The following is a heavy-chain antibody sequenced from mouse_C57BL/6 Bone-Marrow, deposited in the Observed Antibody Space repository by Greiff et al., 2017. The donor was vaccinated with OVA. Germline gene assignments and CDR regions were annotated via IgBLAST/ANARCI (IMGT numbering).Heavy chain of an antibody. J-gene: IGHJ4*01. CDR2: IRLKSDNYAT. V-gene: IGHV6-3*01. CDR3: TSYYYGSSYGAMDY. Sequence: EVKVEESGGGLVQPGGSMKLSCVASGFTFSNYWMNWVRQSPEKGLEWVAQIRLKSDNYATHYAESVKGRFTISRDDSKSSVYLQMNNLRAEDTGIYYCTSYYYGSSYGAMDYWGQGTSGTVSS. D-gene: IGHD1-1*01. CDR1: GFTFSNYW.